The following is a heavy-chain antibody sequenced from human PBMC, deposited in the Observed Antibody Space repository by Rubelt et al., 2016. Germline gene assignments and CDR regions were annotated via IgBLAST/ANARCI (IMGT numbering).Heavy chain of an antibody. J-gene: IGHJ6*02. CDR3: ASEDIVVVPAALAPAYYYYGMDV. V-gene: IGHV1-69*01. CDR1: GGTFSSYA. CDR2: IIPIFGTA. Sequence: QVQLVQSGAEVKKPGSSVKVSCKASGGTFSSYAISWVRQAPGQGLEWMGGIIPIFGTANYAQKFQGRVTITADESTGTAYMELSSLRSEDTAVYYCASEDIVVVPAALAPAYYYYGMDVWGQGTTVTVSS. D-gene: IGHD2-2*01.